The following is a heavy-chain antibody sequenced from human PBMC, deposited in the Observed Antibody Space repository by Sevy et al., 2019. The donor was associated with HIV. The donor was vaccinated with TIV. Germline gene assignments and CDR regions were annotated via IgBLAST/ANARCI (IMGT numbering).Heavy chain of an antibody. D-gene: IGHD2-15*01. V-gene: IGHV3-21*01. CDR3: ARVVAYCSGGSCFPGYYYGMDV. J-gene: IGHJ6*02. Sequence: GGSLRLSCAASGFTFSSYNMNWVRQAPGKGLEWVSSISSSSNYIYYADSMKGRFTTSRDNAKNSLYLQMNSLRAEDTAVYYCARVVAYCSGGSCFPGYYYGMDVWGQGTTVNVSS. CDR2: ISSSSNYI. CDR1: GFTFSSYN.